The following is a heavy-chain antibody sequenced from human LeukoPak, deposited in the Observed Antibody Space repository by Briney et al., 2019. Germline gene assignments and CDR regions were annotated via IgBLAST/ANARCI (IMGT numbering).Heavy chain of an antibody. CDR2: INPNSGGT. J-gene: IGHJ5*02. CDR1: GYTFTGYY. CDR3: ARDLTGTSGYVWFDP. Sequence: GASVKVSCKASGYTFTGYYMHWVRRAPGQGLEWMGWINPNSGGTNYAQKFQGRVTMTRDTSISTAYMELSRLRSDDTAVYYCARDLTGTSGYVWFDPWGQGTLVTVSS. D-gene: IGHD1-7*01. V-gene: IGHV1-2*02.